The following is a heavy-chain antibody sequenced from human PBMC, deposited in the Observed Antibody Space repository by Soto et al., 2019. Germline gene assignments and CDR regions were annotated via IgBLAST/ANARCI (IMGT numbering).Heavy chain of an antibody. V-gene: IGHV4-34*01. CDR2: INHSGST. CDR3: ARWNFWSGYSGFDY. CDR1: GGSFGGYY. Sequence: PSETLSLTCAVYGGSFGGYYWSWIRQPPGKGLEWIGEINHSGSTNYNPSLKSRVTISVDTSKNQFSLKLSSVTAADTAVYYCARWNFWSGYSGFDYWGQGTLVTVSS. J-gene: IGHJ4*02. D-gene: IGHD3-3*01.